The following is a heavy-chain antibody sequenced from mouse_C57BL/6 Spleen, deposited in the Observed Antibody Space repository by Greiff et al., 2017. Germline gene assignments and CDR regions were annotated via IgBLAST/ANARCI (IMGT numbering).Heavy chain of an antibody. D-gene: IGHD2-1*01. Sequence: QVQLQQPGAELVRPGSSVKLSCKASGYTFTSYWMHWVKQRPIHGLEWIGNIDPSDSETHYNQKFKDKATLTVDKSSSTAYMRLSRLTSKDSAVYYCARKEGNCGEDYARDYWGQGTSVTVSS. V-gene: IGHV1-52*01. CDR1: GYTFTSYW. CDR2: IDPSDSET. CDR3: ARKEGNCGEDYARDY. J-gene: IGHJ4*01.